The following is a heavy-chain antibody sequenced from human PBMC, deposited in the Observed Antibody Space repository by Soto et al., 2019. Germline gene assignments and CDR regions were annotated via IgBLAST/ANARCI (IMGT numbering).Heavy chain of an antibody. Sequence: EVQLVESGGGLVQPGGSLRLSCAASGFTFSSYWMSWVSQAPGKGLEWVANIKQDGSEKYYVDSVKGRFTISRDNAENSLFLQMSSLRAEDTAVYYCARETVELATKWWGQGTLVTVAS. D-gene: IGHD5-12*01. CDR2: IKQDGSEK. CDR1: GFTFSSYW. J-gene: IGHJ4*02. CDR3: ARETVELATKW. V-gene: IGHV3-7*01.